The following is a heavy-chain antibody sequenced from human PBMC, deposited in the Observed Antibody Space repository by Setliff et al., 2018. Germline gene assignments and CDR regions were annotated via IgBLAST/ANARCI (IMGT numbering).Heavy chain of an antibody. Sequence: GESLKVSCKASEYTFTNYWIGWVRQMPGKGLEWMGVVYCGDSDTRYSPSFQGQVTMSADKSIRSAYLQWSSLKASDTAMYYCARLGYSDAFDIWGQGTMVTVSS. D-gene: IGHD5-18*01. J-gene: IGHJ3*02. CDR1: EYTFTNYW. CDR3: ARLGYSDAFDI. V-gene: IGHV5-51*01. CDR2: VYCGDSDT.